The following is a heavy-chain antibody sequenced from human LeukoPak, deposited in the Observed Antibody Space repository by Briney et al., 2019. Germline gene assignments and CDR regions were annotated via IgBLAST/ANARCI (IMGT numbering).Heavy chain of an antibody. D-gene: IGHD1-14*01. CDR3: ANNPAYGMDV. V-gene: IGHV3-23*01. J-gene: IGHJ6*01. CDR2: ISGTGGST. CDR1: GFTFTIYA. Sequence: GGSLTLSCAASGFTFTIYAMSWVRQAPGEGLEWVSAISGTGGSTYYTDSVKGRFTIPRDTSKNRMYMQMNSLRAEGTAVNYYANNPAYGMDVWGQGTTVTVSS.